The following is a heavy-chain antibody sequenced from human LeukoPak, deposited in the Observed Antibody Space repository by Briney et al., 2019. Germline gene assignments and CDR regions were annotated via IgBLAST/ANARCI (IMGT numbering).Heavy chain of an antibody. CDR1: GYNFRHHW. CDR3: ARDTSDGNFDY. CDR2: IKHEGSDN. V-gene: IGHV3-7*01. D-gene: IGHD2-15*01. J-gene: IGHJ4*02. Sequence: AGGSLRLYCASPGYNFRHHWRSWIRQAPGEGLEWVANIKHEGSDNNYVDSVKGRFTISRDNAKNSLYLQMNSLRVEDTAVYYCARDTSDGNFDYWGQGTLVTVSS.